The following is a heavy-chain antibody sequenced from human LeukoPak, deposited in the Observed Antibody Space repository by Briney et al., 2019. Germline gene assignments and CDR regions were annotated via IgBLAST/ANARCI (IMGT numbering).Heavy chain of an antibody. J-gene: IGHJ4*02. CDR3: ARGYLIDY. D-gene: IGHD1-26*01. Sequence: GGSLRLSCADSGFTVNSNNMSWVRQAPGKGLEWVSVVYSSDRTYYADSVKGRFTISRDDSTNTLYLLMNSLRAGDTAVYYCARGYLIDYWGQGTLVTVSS. V-gene: IGHV3-66*01. CDR1: GFTVNSNN. CDR2: VYSSDRT.